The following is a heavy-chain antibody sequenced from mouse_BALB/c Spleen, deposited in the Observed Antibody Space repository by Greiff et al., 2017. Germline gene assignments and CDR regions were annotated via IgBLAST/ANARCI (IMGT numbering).Heavy chain of an antibody. CDR2: INPSTGYT. J-gene: IGHJ4*01. D-gene: IGHD1-1*01. CDR1: GYTFTSYW. CDR3: ARSTYYYGSSYYAMDY. V-gene: IGHV1-7*01. Sequence: QVHVKQSGAELAKPGASVKMSCKASGYTFTSYWMHWVKQRPGQGLEWIGYINPSTGYTEYNQKFKDKATLTADKSSSTAYMQLSSLTSEDSAVYYCARSTYYYGSSYYAMDYWGQGTSVTVSS.